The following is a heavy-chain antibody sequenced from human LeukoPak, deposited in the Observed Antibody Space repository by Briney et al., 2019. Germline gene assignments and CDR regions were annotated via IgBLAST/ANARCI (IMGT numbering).Heavy chain of an antibody. Sequence: ASVEVSCKASGYTFINYDINWVRQATGQGLEWMGWMNPNNGRTGYAQKFQGRVTMTRNSSISTAYMELNTLTSDDTAVYYCARGSWITGTTSYYYHMDVWGKGTTVTVSS. CDR1: GYTFINYD. CDR2: MNPNNGRT. V-gene: IGHV1-8*01. D-gene: IGHD1-7*01. J-gene: IGHJ6*03. CDR3: ARGSWITGTTSYYYHMDV.